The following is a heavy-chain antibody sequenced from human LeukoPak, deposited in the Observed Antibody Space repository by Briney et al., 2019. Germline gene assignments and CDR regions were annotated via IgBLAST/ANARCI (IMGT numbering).Heavy chain of an antibody. D-gene: IGHD3-22*01. Sequence: PSETLSLTCAVSGGSFSGYYWSWIRQPPGKGLEWIGEINHSGSSNYNPSLKSRVTISVDASRNQFSLKLNSVTAADTAVYYCARHHWGAQWLPDYYGMDVWGQGTTVTVSS. V-gene: IGHV4-34*01. CDR3: ARHHWGAQWLPDYYGMDV. CDR1: GGSFSGYY. CDR2: INHSGSS. J-gene: IGHJ6*02.